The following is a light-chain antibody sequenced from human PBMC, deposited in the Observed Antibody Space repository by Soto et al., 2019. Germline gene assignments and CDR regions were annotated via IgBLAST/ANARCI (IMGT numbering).Light chain of an antibody. J-gene: IGKJ5*01. CDR3: QQSYRSPRT. CDR2: YXS. V-gene: IGKV1-39*01. Sequence: IRMTQFPSSLTASLGDRVTVPXRASRSISVYLNWYQQKPGXAPKXXXYYXSSLQSGVPSRLSGSGSGTDFPLTISSLQPEDFATYYWQQSYRSPRTFGQGTRLEIK. CDR1: RSISVY.